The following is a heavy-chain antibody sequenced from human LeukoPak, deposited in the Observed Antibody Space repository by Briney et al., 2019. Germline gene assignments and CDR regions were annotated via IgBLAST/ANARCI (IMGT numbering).Heavy chain of an antibody. J-gene: IGHJ4*02. Sequence: GGSRRPSCAASGSTLTSYWMGWVSQAPGKGLEWVGNIKQDGNEKYYVDSVKGRFTISRDNAKNSLYLQMNSLRAEDTAVYYCARDAGYSYGYLDYWGQRALVTVSS. CDR2: IKQDGNEK. V-gene: IGHV3-7*01. D-gene: IGHD5-18*01. CDR1: GSTLTSYW. CDR3: ARDAGYSYGYLDY.